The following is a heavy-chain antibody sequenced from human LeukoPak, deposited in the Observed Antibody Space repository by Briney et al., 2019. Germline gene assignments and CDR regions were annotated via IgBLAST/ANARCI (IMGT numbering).Heavy chain of an antibody. CDR1: GFTFDDYT. Sequence: GGSLRLSCAASGFTFDDYTMHWVRQAPGKGLEWVSLISWDGSSRYYADSVKGRFTISKDNSKNSLYLQMNSLRTEDTALYYCARDNEAWYFDLWGRGTPVTVSS. V-gene: IGHV3-43*01. CDR3: ARDNEAWYFDL. J-gene: IGHJ2*01. CDR2: ISWDGSSR.